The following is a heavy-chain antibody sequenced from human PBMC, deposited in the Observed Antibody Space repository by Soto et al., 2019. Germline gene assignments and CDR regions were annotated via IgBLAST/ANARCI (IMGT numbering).Heavy chain of an antibody. CDR1: GFTFDDYA. V-gene: IGHV3-9*01. CDR2: ISWDSGRL. CDR3: AKDYGDYGKYGLDV. Sequence: EVQLVESGGGLVQPGRSLRLSCAAYGFTFDDYAMHWVRQAPGKGLEWVSGISWDSGRLGYADSVKGRFTISRDNAKNSLFLQMNSLRTDDTAFYYCAKDYGDYGKYGLDVWGQGTTVTVSS. J-gene: IGHJ6*02. D-gene: IGHD4-17*01.